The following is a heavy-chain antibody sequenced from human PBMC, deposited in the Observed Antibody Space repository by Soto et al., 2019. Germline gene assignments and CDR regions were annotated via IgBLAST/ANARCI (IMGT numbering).Heavy chain of an antibody. Sequence: ASVKVSCKASGYTFTSYAISWVRQAPGQGLEWMGWISAYNGNTNYAQKLQGRVTMTTDTSTSTAYMELRSLRSDDTAVYYCARGGDSSGYYYPFDYWGQGTLVTVSS. CDR1: GYTFTSYA. D-gene: IGHD3-22*01. CDR3: ARGGDSSGYYYPFDY. J-gene: IGHJ4*02. V-gene: IGHV1-18*01. CDR2: ISAYNGNT.